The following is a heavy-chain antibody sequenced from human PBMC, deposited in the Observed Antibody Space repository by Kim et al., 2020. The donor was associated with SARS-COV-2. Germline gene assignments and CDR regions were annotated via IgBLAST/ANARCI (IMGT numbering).Heavy chain of an antibody. CDR2: IYHSGST. CDR1: GGSISSSNW. CDR3: ASTELGYCSGGSCYSGDY. Sequence: SETLSLTCAVSGGSISSSNWWSWVRQPPGKGLEWIGEIYHSGSTNYNPSLKSRVTISVDKSKNQFSLKLSSVTAADTAVYYCASTELGYCSGGSCYSGDYWGQGTLVTVSS. J-gene: IGHJ4*02. V-gene: IGHV4-4*02. D-gene: IGHD2-15*01.